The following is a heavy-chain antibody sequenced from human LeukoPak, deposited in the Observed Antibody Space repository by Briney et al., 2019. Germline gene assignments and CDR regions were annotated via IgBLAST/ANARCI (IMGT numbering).Heavy chain of an antibody. V-gene: IGHV4-39*01. CDR1: GGSISSSSYY. CDR3: ARARATIPHYYYGMDV. CDR2: IYYSGST. J-gene: IGHJ6*02. D-gene: IGHD5-24*01. Sequence: PSETLSLTCTVSGGSISSSSYYWGWIRQPPGKGLEWIGSIYYSGSTYYNPSLKSRVTISVDTSKNQFSLKLSSVTAADTAVYYCARARATIPHYYYGMDVWGQGTTVTVSS.